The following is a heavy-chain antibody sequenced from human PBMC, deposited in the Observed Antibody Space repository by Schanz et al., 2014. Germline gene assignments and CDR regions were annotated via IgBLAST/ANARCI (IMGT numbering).Heavy chain of an antibody. D-gene: IGHD6-6*01. CDR2: ISNSGYTI. J-gene: IGHJ6*02. CDR3: ARAPPPYSSSPYYWYYGMDV. V-gene: IGHV3-11*01. Sequence: QVQLVESGGGLVKPGGSLRLSCAASGFTFSDYYMNWIRQAPGKGLEWVSYISNSGYTIYYADSVKGRFTISRDNAKNPLYLQMTSLRAEDTAVYYCARAPPPYSSSPYYWYYGMDVWGQGTTVTVSS. CDR1: GFTFSDYY.